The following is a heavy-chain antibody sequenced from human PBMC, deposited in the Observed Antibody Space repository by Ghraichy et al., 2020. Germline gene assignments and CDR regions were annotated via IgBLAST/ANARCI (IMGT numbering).Heavy chain of an antibody. D-gene: IGHD2-15*01. V-gene: IGHV4-39*01. J-gene: IGHJ3*02. CDR3: ARPTYCSGGSCLDAFDI. CDR2: IYYSGST. Sequence: SDTLSLTCTVSGGSISSSSYYWGWIRQPPGKGLEWIGSIYYSGSTYSNPSLKSRVTISVDTSKNQFSLKLSSVTAADTAVYYCARPTYCSGGSCLDAFDIWGQGTMVTVSS. CDR1: GGSISSSSYY.